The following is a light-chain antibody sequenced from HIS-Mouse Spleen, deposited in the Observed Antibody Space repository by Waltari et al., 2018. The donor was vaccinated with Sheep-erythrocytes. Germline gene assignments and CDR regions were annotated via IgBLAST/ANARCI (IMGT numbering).Light chain of an antibody. J-gene: IGLJ2*01. V-gene: IGLV3-21*02. CDR1: NIGSKS. CDR3: QAWDSSIVV. CDR2: VDS. Sequence: SYVLTQPPSVSGAPGQTARITCGGNNIGSKSLHWYQQKPGQAPVLVVYVDSDRPSGIPERFSGSNSGNTATLTISGTQAMDEADYYCQAWDSSIVVFGGGTKLTVL.